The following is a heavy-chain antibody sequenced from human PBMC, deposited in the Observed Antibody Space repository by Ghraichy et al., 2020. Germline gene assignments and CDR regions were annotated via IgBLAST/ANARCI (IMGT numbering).Heavy chain of an antibody. Sequence: GGSLRLSCAASGFTFDDYAMHWVRQAPGKGLEWVSGISWNSGSIGYADSVKGRFTISRDNAKNSLYLQMNSLRAEDTALYYCAKDRGSSWTLYWYFDLWGRGNLVTFSS. CDR3: AKDRGSSWTLYWYFDL. CDR2: ISWNSGSI. J-gene: IGHJ2*01. CDR1: GFTFDDYA. V-gene: IGHV3-9*01. D-gene: IGHD6-13*01.